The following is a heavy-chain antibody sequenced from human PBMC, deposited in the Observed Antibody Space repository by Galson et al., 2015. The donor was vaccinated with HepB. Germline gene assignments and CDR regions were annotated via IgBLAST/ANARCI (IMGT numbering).Heavy chain of an antibody. CDR1: GFTFRTYV. Sequence: SLRLSCAASGFTFRTYVMHWVRQAAGKGLEWVAFIRNDGSKKYYADSMKGRFTISRDNSKNTLYLQVNSVRPEDTAVYYCAKGPTVGCSGGNCYFDSWGQGALVTVSS. CDR2: IRNDGSKK. CDR3: AKGPTVGCSGGNCYFDS. J-gene: IGHJ4*02. V-gene: IGHV3-30*02. D-gene: IGHD2-15*01.